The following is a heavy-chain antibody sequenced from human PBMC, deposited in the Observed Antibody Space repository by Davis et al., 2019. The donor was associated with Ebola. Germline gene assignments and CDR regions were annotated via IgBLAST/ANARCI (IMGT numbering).Heavy chain of an antibody. CDR1: GGSISTSSYY. D-gene: IGHD6-19*01. J-gene: IGHJ4*02. CDR3: ARAIAVSTHIDY. V-gene: IGHV4-39*01. Sequence: SETLSLTCTVSGGSISTSSYYWGWIRQSPGRGLECIGTVYASGNAYYNPSFESRATISIDTSNNQLSLKLNSVTAADTAVYYCARAIAVSTHIDYWGQGTLVTVPS. CDR2: VYASGNA.